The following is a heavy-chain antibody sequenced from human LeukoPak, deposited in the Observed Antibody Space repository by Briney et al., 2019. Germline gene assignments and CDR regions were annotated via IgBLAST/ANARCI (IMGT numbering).Heavy chain of an antibody. CDR1: GFTFSSYS. Sequence: PGGSLRLSCAASGFTFSSYSMNWVRQAPGKGLEWVSSISSSSSYIYYADSVKGRFTISRDNAKNSLYLQMNSLRAEDTAVYYCASEKTLYGGYDYWGQGTPVTVSS. CDR2: ISSSSSYI. D-gene: IGHD4/OR15-4a*01. J-gene: IGHJ4*02. CDR3: ASEKTLYGGYDY. V-gene: IGHV3-21*01.